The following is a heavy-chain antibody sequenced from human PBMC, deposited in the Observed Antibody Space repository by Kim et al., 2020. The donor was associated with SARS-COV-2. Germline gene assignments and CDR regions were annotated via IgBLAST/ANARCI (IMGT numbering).Heavy chain of an antibody. V-gene: IGHV1-69*13. Sequence: SVKVSCKASGGTFSSYAISWVRQAPGQGLEWMGGIIPIFGTANYAQKFQGRVTITADESTSTAYMELSSLRSEDTAVYYCARGEESIAARPYHFDYWGQGTLVTVSS. J-gene: IGHJ4*02. CDR1: GGTFSSYA. D-gene: IGHD6-6*01. CDR3: ARGEESIAARPYHFDY. CDR2: IIPIFGTA.